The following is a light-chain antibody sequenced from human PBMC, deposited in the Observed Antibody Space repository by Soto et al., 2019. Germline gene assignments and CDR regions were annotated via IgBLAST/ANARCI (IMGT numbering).Light chain of an antibody. V-gene: IGKV3-20*01. J-gene: IGKJ5*01. Sequence: EIVLTQSPCTLSLSPGERATLSCRASQSVSSTSLAWYQQKPGQAPRLLIYGASTRATGIPDRFSGSGSGTNFTLTISSLEPEDFAVYYCQQYGLSPRSVTFGQGTRLEIK. CDR2: GAS. CDR3: QQYGLSPRSVT. CDR1: QSVSSTS.